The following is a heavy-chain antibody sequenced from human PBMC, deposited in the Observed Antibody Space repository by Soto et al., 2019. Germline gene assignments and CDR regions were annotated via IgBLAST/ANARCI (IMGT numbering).Heavy chain of an antibody. D-gene: IGHD2-15*01. V-gene: IGHV4-4*02. CDR3: ATLPPRIVVVMTDLPT. Sequence: PSETLSLTCFVSGASISSTYWWSWVRQTPGKRLEWIGQIYHTGTTSYNPSLKNRVTISLDKSNNQFSLRLTSMTAADTAVYYCATLPPRIVVVMTDLPTWGQGTLVTAPQ. J-gene: IGHJ5*02. CDR2: IYHTGTT. CDR1: GASISSTYW.